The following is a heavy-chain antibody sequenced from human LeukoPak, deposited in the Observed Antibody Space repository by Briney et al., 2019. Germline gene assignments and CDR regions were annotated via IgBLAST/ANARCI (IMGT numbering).Heavy chain of an antibody. J-gene: IGHJ4*02. V-gene: IGHV1-24*01. CDR3: ARGTVGIVGATAFNYFDY. D-gene: IGHD1-26*01. CDR2: FDPEDGET. CDR1: GYTLTELS. Sequence: ASVKVSCKVSGYTLTELSMHWVRQAPGKGLEWMGGFDPEDGETIYAQKFQGRVTMTEDTSTDTAYMELSSLRSEDTAVYYCARGTVGIVGATAFNYFDYWGQGTLVTVSS.